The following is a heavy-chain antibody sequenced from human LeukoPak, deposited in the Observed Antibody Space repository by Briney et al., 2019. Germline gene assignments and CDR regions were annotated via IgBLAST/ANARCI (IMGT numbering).Heavy chain of an antibody. D-gene: IGHD4-17*01. J-gene: IGHJ4*02. Sequence: GESLRLSCAAYVFTFSSYRMDWVRQAPRKGLECVSSISSSMSYIYYADSVMGRFTISRDNAKNSLYRHMNSLRAEDTAVYYCARGTDYGDYGFDYWGQGTLVTVSS. CDR1: VFTFSSYR. V-gene: IGHV3-21*01. CDR3: ARGTDYGDYGFDY. CDR2: ISSSMSYI.